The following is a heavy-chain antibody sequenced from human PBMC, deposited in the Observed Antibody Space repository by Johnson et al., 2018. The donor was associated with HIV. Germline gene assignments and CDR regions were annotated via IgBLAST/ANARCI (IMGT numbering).Heavy chain of an antibody. CDR2: ISRDGGTE. D-gene: IGHD5-18*01. CDR1: GFTFSSYG. CDR3: AVGIQLWFASEGDAFDI. V-gene: IGHV3-30*03. J-gene: IGHJ3*02. Sequence: VQLVESGGAVVQPGRSLRLSCAASGFTFSSYGMHWVRQAPGKGLDWVAFISRDGGTEYYADSVKGRLAISRDNAKSTLYLLMNYLTPEDTAMYYCAVGIQLWFASEGDAFDIWGQGAMVSVSS.